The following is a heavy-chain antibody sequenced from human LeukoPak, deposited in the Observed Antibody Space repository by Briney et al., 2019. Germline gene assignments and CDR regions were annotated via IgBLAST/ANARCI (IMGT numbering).Heavy chain of an antibody. CDR3: ARDPRRYSSSWYGGYFDY. CDR1: GFTFSSYG. J-gene: IGHJ4*02. CDR2: ISYDGSNK. D-gene: IGHD6-13*01. V-gene: IGHV3-30*03. Sequence: GGSLRLSCAASGFTFSSYGMHWVRQAPGKGLEWVAVISYDGSNKYYADSVKGRFTISRDNSKNTLYLQMNSLRAEDTAVYYCARDPRRYSSSWYGGYFDYWGQGTLVTVSS.